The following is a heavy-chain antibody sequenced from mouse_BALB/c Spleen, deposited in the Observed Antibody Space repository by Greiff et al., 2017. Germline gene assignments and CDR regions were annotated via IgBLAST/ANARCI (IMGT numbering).Heavy chain of an antibody. V-gene: IGHV1S81*02. CDR3: ARLDGYSY. CDR1: GYTFTSYW. D-gene: IGHD2-3*01. Sequence: QVQLQQPGAELVKPGASVKLSCKASGYTFTSYWMHWVKQRPGQGLEWIGEINPSNGRTNYNEKFKSKATLTVDKSSSTAYMQLSSLTSEDSAVYYCARLDGYSYWGQGTTLTVSS. J-gene: IGHJ2*01. CDR2: INPSNGRT.